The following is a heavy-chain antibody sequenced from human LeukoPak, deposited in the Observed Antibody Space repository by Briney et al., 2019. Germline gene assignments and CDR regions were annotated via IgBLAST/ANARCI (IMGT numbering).Heavy chain of an antibody. D-gene: IGHD6-13*01. CDR2: INPGDSDT. CDR1: GYSFTSYW. J-gene: IGHJ1*01. CDR3: ATVPRIPAVGNTEYFRH. Sequence: GEFLKISCKGSGYSFTSYWIGWVRQMPGKGLEWMGIINPGDSDTRYSPSFQGQVTISVDKSISTAYLQWSSLEAPDTAMYFCATVPRIPAVGNTEYFRHWGQGTLVTVSS. V-gene: IGHV5-51*01.